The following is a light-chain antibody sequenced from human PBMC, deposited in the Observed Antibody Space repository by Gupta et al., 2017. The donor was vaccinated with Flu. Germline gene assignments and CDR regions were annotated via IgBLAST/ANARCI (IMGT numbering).Light chain of an antibody. CDR1: PSISSW. V-gene: IGKV1-5*03. CDR3: QLDNSCSGT. Sequence: DIQMTQSPSTLSASVGDRVTITCRASPSISSWLAWHQQKPGKARKLLIYKASRVDSGVPSRFSGSGSGTEFTLTISSLQPDDFATYYCQLDNSCSGTFGQGTKVEIK. J-gene: IGKJ1*01. CDR2: KAS.